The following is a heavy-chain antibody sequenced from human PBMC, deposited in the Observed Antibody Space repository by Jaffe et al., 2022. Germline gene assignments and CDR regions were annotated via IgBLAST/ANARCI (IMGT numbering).Heavy chain of an antibody. Sequence: QVQLQESGPGLVKPSETLSLTCAVSGYSISRGYYWGWIRQPPGKGLEWIGSIDHSGNTYYNPSLKSRVTISVGTSKIQFSLKLSSVTAADTALYYCARHFRGPDYFDYWGQGTLVTVSS. V-gene: IGHV4-38-2*01. D-gene: IGHD3-3*02. CDR2: IDHSGNT. CDR3: ARHFRGPDYFDY. CDR1: GYSISRGYY. J-gene: IGHJ4*02.